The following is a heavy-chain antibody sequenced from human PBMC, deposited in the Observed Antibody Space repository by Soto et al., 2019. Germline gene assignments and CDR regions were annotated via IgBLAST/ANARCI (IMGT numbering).Heavy chain of an antibody. V-gene: IGHV1-46*01. CDR3: ARYGYRQIVGSGWRTPTHYGMEV. Sequence: RHTTGQGFEWMGIINPSGGSTSYAQKFQGRVTMTRDTSISTAYMELSRLRSDDTAVYYCARYGYRQIVGSGWRTPTHYGMEVWGQGTTVTVSS. CDR2: INPSGGST. J-gene: IGHJ6*01. D-gene: IGHD6-19*01.